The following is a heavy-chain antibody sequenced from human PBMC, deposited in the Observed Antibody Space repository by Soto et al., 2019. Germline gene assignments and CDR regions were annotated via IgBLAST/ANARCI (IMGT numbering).Heavy chain of an antibody. CDR3: ARATFGAFLHLEV. CDR1: GASISTPGYT. D-gene: IGHD3-3*01. J-gene: IGHJ6*02. Sequence: QVRLQESGSGLVKPSQTLSLTCAVSGASISTPGYTWSWIRQPPGKGLEWIGYIYPSGASTYNPSLISRVTVSLDASRTRFSPSVGSVTAADTAVYYCARATFGAFLHLEVWGQGTTVTVSS. V-gene: IGHV4-30-2*01. CDR2: IYPSGAS.